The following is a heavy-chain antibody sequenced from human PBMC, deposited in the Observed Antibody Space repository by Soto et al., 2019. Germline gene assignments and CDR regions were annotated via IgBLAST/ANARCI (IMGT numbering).Heavy chain of an antibody. CDR3: ARARYRDRFDY. CDR1: GGSIRSYY. Sequence: PSETLSLTCTVSGGSIRSYYWIWIRQPPGKGLEWIGYIYYSESTNYNPSLKSRVTILVDTSKNQFFLKLSSVTVADTAVYYCARARYRDRFDYWGQGTLVTVSS. CDR2: IYYSEST. V-gene: IGHV4-59*01. J-gene: IGHJ4*02. D-gene: IGHD3-16*02.